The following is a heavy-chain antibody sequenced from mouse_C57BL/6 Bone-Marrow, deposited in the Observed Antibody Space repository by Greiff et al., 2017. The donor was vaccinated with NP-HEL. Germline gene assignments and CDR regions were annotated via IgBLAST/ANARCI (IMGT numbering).Heavy chain of an antibody. CDR1: GYTFTDYE. J-gene: IGHJ4*01. CDR3: TREVPTTVVAHYYAMDY. CDR2: IDPETGGT. Sequence: QVQLQQSGAELVRPGASVTLSCKASGYTFTDYEMHWVKQTPVHGLEWIGAIDPETGGTAYNQKFKGKAILTADKSSSTAYMELRSLTSEDSAVYYCTREVPTTVVAHYYAMDYWGQGTSVTVAS. V-gene: IGHV1-15*01. D-gene: IGHD1-1*01.